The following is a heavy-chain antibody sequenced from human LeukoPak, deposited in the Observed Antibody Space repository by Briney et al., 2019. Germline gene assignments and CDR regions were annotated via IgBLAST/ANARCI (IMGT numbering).Heavy chain of an antibody. Sequence: GRSLRLSCAASGFTFSSYGMHWVRQAPGKGLEWVAVIWYDGSNKYYADSVKGRFTISRDNSKNTLYLQMNSLRAENTDVYYCAKGNTIFGVALDYWGQGTLVTVSS. CDR3: AKGNTIFGVALDY. V-gene: IGHV3-33*06. CDR1: GFTFSSYG. D-gene: IGHD3-3*01. J-gene: IGHJ4*02. CDR2: IWYDGSNK.